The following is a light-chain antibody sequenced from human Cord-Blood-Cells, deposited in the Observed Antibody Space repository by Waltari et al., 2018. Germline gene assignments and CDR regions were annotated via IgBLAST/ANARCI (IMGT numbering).Light chain of an antibody. V-gene: IGKV2-28*01. CDR3: MQALQTPLT. CDR2: LGS. J-gene: IGKJ4*01. CDR1: QSLLHSNGYNY. Sequence: DIVMTQSPLSLPVTTGETASSSCRSSQSLLHSNGYNYLDWYLQKPGQSPQLLIYLGSNRASGVPDRFSGSGSGTDFTLKISRVEAEDVGVYYCMQALQTPLTFGGGTKVEIK.